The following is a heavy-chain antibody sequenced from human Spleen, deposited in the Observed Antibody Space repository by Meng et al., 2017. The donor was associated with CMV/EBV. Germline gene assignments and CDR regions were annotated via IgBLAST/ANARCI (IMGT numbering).Heavy chain of an antibody. D-gene: IGHD4-17*01. CDR2: INHSGST. J-gene: IGHJ4*02. V-gene: IGHV4-34*01. CDR1: GGSFSGYY. Sequence: GSLRLSCAVYGGSFSGYYWSWIRQPPGKGLEWIGEINHSGSTNYNPSLKSRVTISVDTSKNQFSLKLGSVTAADTAVYYCARGHYGDYEDYFDYWGQGTLVTVSS. CDR3: ARGHYGDYEDYFDY.